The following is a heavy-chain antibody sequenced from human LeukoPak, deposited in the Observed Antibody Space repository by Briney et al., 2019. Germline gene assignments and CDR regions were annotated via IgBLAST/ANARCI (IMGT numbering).Heavy chain of an antibody. CDR2: ISWNSGNI. D-gene: IGHD3-10*01. Sequence: GGSLRLSCAASGFNFDDHAMHWVRQAPGKCLEWVSGISWNSGNIGYADSVKGRFTISRDNAKNSLYLQMNSLRAEDMALYYCAKGSYFGSPFGYWGQGTLVTVSS. V-gene: IGHV3-9*03. CDR3: AKGSYFGSPFGY. J-gene: IGHJ4*02. CDR1: GFNFDDHA.